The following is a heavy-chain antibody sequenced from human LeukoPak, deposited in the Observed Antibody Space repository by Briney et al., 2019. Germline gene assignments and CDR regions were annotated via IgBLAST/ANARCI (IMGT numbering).Heavy chain of an antibody. CDR3: AREGGPYRPLDY. Sequence: KPGGSLRLSCAASGFTFINAWMNWVRQPPGKGLEWIGEVNPQGSTNYNPSLMGRVAISVDTSENHVSLQLTSVTAADTAVYYCAREGGPYRPLDYSGQGTLVTVS. CDR1: GFTFINAW. D-gene: IGHD3-16*01. CDR2: VNPQGST. V-gene: IGHV4-4*02. J-gene: IGHJ4*02.